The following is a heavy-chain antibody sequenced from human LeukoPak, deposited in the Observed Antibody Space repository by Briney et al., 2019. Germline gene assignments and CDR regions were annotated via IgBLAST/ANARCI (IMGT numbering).Heavy chain of an antibody. Sequence: ASVKVSFKPSGYTFTDYFIHWVRQAPGQGLEWMGWINPHSGVTNYAQKFQARVTLTRDTTISTAYMELSGLRSDDTAVYFCARELIEDQNWFDPWGQGSQVTVSS. CDR1: GYTFTDYF. D-gene: IGHD3-22*01. V-gene: IGHV1-2*02. CDR2: INPHSGVT. J-gene: IGHJ5*02. CDR3: ARELIEDQNWFDP.